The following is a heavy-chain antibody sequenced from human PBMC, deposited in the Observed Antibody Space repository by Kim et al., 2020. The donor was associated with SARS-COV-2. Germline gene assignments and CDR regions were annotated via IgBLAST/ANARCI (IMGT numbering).Heavy chain of an antibody. CDR1: GFTFSDYN. J-gene: IGHJ4*02. CDR2: ISGSGSNK. D-gene: IGHD5-18*01. V-gene: IGHV3-11*01. CDR3: ARGHASSIQLWPVRFDY. Sequence: GGSLRLSCEASGFTFSDYNMTWIRQAPGRGLEWVSFISGSGSNKYYRDSVEGRSTISRDNTNNSLFLQMNSLRAEDTAVYYCARGHASSIQLWPVRFDYWGQGTRVAASS.